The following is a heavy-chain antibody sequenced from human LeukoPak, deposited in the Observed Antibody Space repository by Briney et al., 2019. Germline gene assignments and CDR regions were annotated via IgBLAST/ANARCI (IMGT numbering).Heavy chain of an antibody. CDR3: ARDITIRMVPFDY. CDR2: ISSSSSYI. J-gene: IGHJ4*02. CDR1: GFTFSSYS. D-gene: IGHD1-20*01. Sequence: GGSLRLSCAASGFTFSSYSMNWVRQAPGKGLEWVTSISSSSSYIYYADSVKGRFTTSRDNAKNSLYLQMNSLRAEDTAVYYCARDITIRMVPFDYWGQGTLVTVSS. V-gene: IGHV3-21*01.